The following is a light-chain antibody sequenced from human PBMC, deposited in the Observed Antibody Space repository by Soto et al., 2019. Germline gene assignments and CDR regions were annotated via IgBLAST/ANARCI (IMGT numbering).Light chain of an antibody. Sequence: EIVLTQSPGTLSLSPGERATLSCRATESVVSNYLAWYQPKPGQAPRLLIYDASSRATGIPDRFSGSGSGTDFTLTISRLEPEDFAVYYCQQYGSIPWTFGQGTKVEIK. CDR2: DAS. CDR3: QQYGSIPWT. V-gene: IGKV3-20*01. J-gene: IGKJ1*01. CDR1: ESVVSNY.